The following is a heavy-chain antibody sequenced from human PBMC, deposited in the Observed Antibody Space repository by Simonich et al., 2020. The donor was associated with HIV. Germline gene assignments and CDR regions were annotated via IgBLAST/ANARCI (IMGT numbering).Heavy chain of an antibody. J-gene: IGHJ4*02. D-gene: IGHD3-9*01. V-gene: IGHV4-38-2*01. Sequence: QVQLQESGPGLVKPSETLSLTCGVSGFSISSGYYWGWIRPPPGKWLEWIGTIYAGVSTYHNPALKSRVTISLDTSKNQFSLNLSSVTAADTAVYYCARGLGYFDYWGQGTLATVSS. CDR2: IYAGVST. CDR1: GFSISSGYY. CDR3: ARGLGYFDY.